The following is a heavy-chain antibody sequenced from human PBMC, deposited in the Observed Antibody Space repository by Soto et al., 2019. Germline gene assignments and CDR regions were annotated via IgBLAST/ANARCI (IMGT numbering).Heavy chain of an antibody. D-gene: IGHD2-15*01. J-gene: IGHJ3*02. CDR3: ARVTPGYCSGGSCYHSAFDI. Sequence: ASVKVSCKASGGTFSSYAISWVRQAPGQGLEWMGGIIPIFGTANYAQKFQGRVTITADESTSTAYMELSSLRSEDTAVYYCARVTPGYCSGGSCYHSAFDIWGQGTMVTVSS. V-gene: IGHV1-69*13. CDR2: IIPIFGTA. CDR1: GGTFSSYA.